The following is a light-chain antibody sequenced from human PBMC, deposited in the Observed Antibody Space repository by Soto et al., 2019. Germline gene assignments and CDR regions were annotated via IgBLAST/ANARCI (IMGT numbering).Light chain of an antibody. J-gene: IGKJ5*01. CDR3: QQYNNWPPIT. CDR2: GAS. V-gene: IGKV3-15*01. Sequence: DIVVTQSPGTLSLSPGERATLSCRSSQTVDSNFLASYQQKPGQAPRLXXYGASTRANGIPARFSGSGSGTELTLTISSLQSEDFAVYYCQQYNNWPPITFGQGTRLEIK. CDR1: QTVDSN.